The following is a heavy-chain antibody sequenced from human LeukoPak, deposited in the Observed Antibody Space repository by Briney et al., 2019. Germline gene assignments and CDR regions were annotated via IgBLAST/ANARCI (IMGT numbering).Heavy chain of an antibody. CDR2: ISYDGSNK. J-gene: IGHJ4*02. V-gene: IGHV3-30*18. CDR1: GFTFSSYG. CDR3: AKDGRSSGPFDY. Sequence: PGGSLRLSCAASGFTFSSYGMHWVRQAPGKGLEWVAVISYDGSNKYYADSVKGRFTISRDNSKNTLYLQMNSLRAEDTAVYYCAKDGRSSGPFDYWGQGTLVTVSS. D-gene: IGHD3-3*01.